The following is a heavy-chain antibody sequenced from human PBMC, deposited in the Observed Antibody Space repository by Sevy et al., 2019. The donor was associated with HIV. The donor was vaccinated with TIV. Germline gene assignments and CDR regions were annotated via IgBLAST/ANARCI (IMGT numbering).Heavy chain of an antibody. CDR3: ARGKSGYGYALNY. V-gene: IGHV3-66*01. CDR1: GFTVNSNY. J-gene: IGHJ4*02. Sequence: GGSLRLSCAASGFTVNSNYMTWVRQAPGKGLEGVSVIHSDDTTYHADSMKDRFTIYRDNFKNMLYLHMSSLRAEDTAVYYCARGKSGYGYALNYWGQGTLVTVSS. D-gene: IGHD5-18*01. CDR2: IHSDDTT.